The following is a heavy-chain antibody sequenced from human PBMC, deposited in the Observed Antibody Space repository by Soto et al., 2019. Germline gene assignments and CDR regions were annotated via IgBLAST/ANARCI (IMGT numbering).Heavy chain of an antibody. CDR2: MNPNSGNT. Sequence: ASVKVSCKASGYTFTSYDINWVRQATGQGLEWMGWMNPNSGNTGYAQKFQGRVTMTRNTSISTAYMELRSLRSDDTAVYYCARVGHIAAAESGYWGQGTLVTVSS. CDR3: ARVGHIAAAESGY. CDR1: GYTFTSYD. J-gene: IGHJ4*02. D-gene: IGHD6-13*01. V-gene: IGHV1-8*01.